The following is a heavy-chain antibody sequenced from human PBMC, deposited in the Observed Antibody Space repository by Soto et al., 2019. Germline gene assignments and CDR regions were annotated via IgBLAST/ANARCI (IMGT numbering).Heavy chain of an antibody. CDR3: VKDYVDHTPNDY. Sequence: LSLSCSASGFTFSSYAMHWVRQAPGKGLEYASAISSNGGSTYYADSVKGRFTISRDNSKNTLYLQMSSLRAEDTAVYYCVKDYVDHTPNDYWGQGTLVTVSS. D-gene: IGHD3-16*01. J-gene: IGHJ4*02. CDR1: GFTFSSYA. V-gene: IGHV3-64D*06. CDR2: ISSNGGST.